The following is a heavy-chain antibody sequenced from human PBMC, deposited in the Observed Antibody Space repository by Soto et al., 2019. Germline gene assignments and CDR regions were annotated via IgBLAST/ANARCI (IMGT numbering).Heavy chain of an antibody. CDR3: ARSMHYSDGSNYSPFDY. CDR1: GGSISSSSYY. D-gene: IGHD3-22*01. Sequence: SETLSLTCTVSGGSISSSSYYWGWIRQPPGKGLEWIGSIYYSGSTYYNPSLKSRVTISIDASKNQFSLRLSSVTAADTAVYYCARSMHYSDGSNYSPFDYWGQGTLVPVSS. J-gene: IGHJ4*02. CDR2: IYYSGST. V-gene: IGHV4-39*07.